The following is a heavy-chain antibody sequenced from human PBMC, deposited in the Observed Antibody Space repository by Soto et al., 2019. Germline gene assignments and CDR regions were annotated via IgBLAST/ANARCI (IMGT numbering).Heavy chain of an antibody. Sequence: QVQLVQSGAEVKKTGASVEVSCKASGYTFISYGISWVRQAPGQGLEWMGWISPYNGKTNYAQTFPGRATMTPDRSTSPADMELRSLRAEDTAGYYCARAEFSTGWLGLLATGAPGVEIDLWGQGALGTVSP. V-gene: IGHV1-18*01. CDR1: GYTFISYG. CDR2: ISPYNGKT. J-gene: IGHJ5*02. CDR3: ARAEFSTGWLGLLATGAPGVEIDL. D-gene: IGHD6-25*01.